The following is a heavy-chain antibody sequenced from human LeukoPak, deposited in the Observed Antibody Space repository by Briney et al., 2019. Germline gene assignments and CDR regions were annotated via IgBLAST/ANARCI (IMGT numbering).Heavy chain of an antibody. CDR1: GXSISSGGYH. Sequence: SQTLSLTCTVSGXSISSGGYHWSWIRQHPGKGLEWIGYIYYSGSTYYNPSLKSRVTISVDTSKNQFSLKLSSVTAADTAVYYCAREIGCSGGSCYSRFDYWGQGTLVTVSS. J-gene: IGHJ4*02. CDR2: IYYSGST. V-gene: IGHV4-31*03. CDR3: AREIGCSGGSCYSRFDY. D-gene: IGHD2-15*01.